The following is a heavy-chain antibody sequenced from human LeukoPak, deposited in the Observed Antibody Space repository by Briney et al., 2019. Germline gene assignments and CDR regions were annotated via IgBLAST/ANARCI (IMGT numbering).Heavy chain of an antibody. D-gene: IGHD2-21*02. CDR2: ISYDGSNK. J-gene: IGHJ4*02. CDR3: ARVRTAHYFDY. CDR1: GFTFSSYA. Sequence: GRSLRLSCAASGFTFSSYAMHWVRQAPGKGLEWGAVISYDGSNKYYADSVKRRFTSSKDNSKNTLYLNMNSLRAEDTAVYYCARVRTAHYFDYWGQGTLVTVSS. V-gene: IGHV3-30*01.